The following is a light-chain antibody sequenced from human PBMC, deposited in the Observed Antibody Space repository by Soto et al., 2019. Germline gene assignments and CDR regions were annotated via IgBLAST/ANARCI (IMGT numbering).Light chain of an antibody. CDR2: DAS. CDR3: QQRSSWPT. V-gene: IGKV3-11*01. CDR1: QSVGSY. Sequence: EVVLTPSPATLSLSPVERATLSCRASQSVGSYLAWYQQKPGQAPRLLIYDASNRATGIPARFSGSGSGTDFTLTISSLEPEDFAVYFCQQRSSWPTFGGGTKVDIK. J-gene: IGKJ4*01.